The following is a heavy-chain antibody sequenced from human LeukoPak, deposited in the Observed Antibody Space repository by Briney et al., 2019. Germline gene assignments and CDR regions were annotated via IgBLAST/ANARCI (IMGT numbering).Heavy chain of an antibody. CDR3: LRAEDGIRYCSGGSCYPNY. Sequence: ASVKVSCKASGYTFTSYGISWVRQAPGQGLEWMGWISAYNGNTNYAQKLQGRVTMTTDTSTSTAYMELRSLRSDDTAVYFCLRAEDGIRYCSGGSCYPNYWGQGTLVTVSS. CDR2: ISAYNGNT. J-gene: IGHJ4*02. D-gene: IGHD2-15*01. V-gene: IGHV1-18*01. CDR1: GYTFTSYG.